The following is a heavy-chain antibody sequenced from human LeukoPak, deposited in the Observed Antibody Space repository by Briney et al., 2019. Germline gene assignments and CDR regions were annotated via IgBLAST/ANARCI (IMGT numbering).Heavy chain of an antibody. CDR2: MSYDGSDN. J-gene: IGHJ4*02. CDR3: ARGSRWLQLGPFDY. Sequence: GRSLRLSCAASGFTFSSYTMHWVRQAPGKGLEWVAVMSYDGSDNYYADSVKGRFTISRENSRTTVYLQMNSLRAEDTAVYYCARGSRWLQLGPFDYWGQGTLVTVSS. V-gene: IGHV3-30*01. D-gene: IGHD5-24*01. CDR1: GFTFSSYT.